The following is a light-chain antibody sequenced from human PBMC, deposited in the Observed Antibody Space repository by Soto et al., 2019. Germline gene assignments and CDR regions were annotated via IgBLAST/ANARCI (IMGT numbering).Light chain of an antibody. CDR2: LTS. CDR3: QQYDKWPRT. CDR1: QSLLQTNGYTY. Sequence: DIVMTQSPLSLPVTPGEPASISCRSSQSLLQTNGYTYLDWYLQKPGQSPQLLIYLTSIRASGVPDRFSGSGSGTEFTLTISSLQSDDLAVYYCQQYDKWPRTFGQGTKVDIK. V-gene: IGKV2-28*01. J-gene: IGKJ1*01.